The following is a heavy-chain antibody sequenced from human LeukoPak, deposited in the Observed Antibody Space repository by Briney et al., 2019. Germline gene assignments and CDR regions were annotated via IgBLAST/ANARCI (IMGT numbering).Heavy chain of an antibody. J-gene: IGHJ4*02. V-gene: IGHV3-53*01. CDR3: AREGYSSGWFRL. Sequence: GGSLRLSCAASGFTFSSYAMSWVRQAPGKGLEWVSVILTAGKTYYADSVKGRFTISRDDSKNMAYLQMNSLRAEDTAVYFCAREGYSSGWFRLWGQGTLVTVSS. D-gene: IGHD6-19*01. CDR2: ILTAGKT. CDR1: GFTFSSYA.